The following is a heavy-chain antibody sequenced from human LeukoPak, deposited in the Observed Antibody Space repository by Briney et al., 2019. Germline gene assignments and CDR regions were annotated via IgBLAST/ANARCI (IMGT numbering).Heavy chain of an antibody. CDR3: SVVAATRYYYYMDV. D-gene: IGHD2-15*01. CDR1: GGTLSRYS. J-gene: IGHJ6*03. Sequence: GSSVKVSCQASGGTLSRYSISWVRQAPGQGLEWMGGIISIFDTTNYAQKFQGRVTITADESTSTAYMELSSLRSEDTAVYYCSVVAATRYYYYMDVWGKGNTVTVSS. V-gene: IGHV1-69*13. CDR2: IISIFDTT.